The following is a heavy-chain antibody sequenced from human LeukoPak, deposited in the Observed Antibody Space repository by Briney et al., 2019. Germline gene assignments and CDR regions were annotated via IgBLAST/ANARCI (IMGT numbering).Heavy chain of an antibody. CDR3: ARDGTAAALYFDL. D-gene: IGHD6-13*01. CDR2: IRQDGGEK. Sequence: GESLRLSCAVSGFTFSSYWMNWVRQAPGKGLEWVASIRQDGGEKSYVDSVKGRFTISRDNTIDSVYLQMSSLRAEDTAVYYCARDGTAAALYFDLWGHGTLVTVSS. V-gene: IGHV3-7*01. J-gene: IGHJ4*01. CDR1: GFTFSSYW.